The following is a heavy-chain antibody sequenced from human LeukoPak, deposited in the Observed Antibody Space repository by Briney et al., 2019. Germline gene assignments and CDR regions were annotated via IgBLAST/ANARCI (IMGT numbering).Heavy chain of an antibody. J-gene: IGHJ4*02. Sequence: GGSLRLSCAASGFTVSSNYMSWVRQAPGKGLEWVSVIYSGGSTYYADSVKGRFTISRDNSKNTLYLQMNSLRAEDTAVYYCARGGLGYSYGSSYYFDYWGQGTLVTVSS. D-gene: IGHD5-18*01. CDR2: IYSGGST. V-gene: IGHV3-53*01. CDR1: GFTVSSNY. CDR3: ARGGLGYSYGSSYYFDY.